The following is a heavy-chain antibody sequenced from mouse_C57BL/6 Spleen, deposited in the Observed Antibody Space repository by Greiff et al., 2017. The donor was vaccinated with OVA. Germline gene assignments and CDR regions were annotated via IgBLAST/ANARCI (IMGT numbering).Heavy chain of an antibody. D-gene: IGHD3-2*02. V-gene: IGHV1-82*01. CDR2: IYPGDGDT. Sequence: VQLQQSGPELVKPGASVKISCKASGYAFSSSWMNWVKQRPGKGLEWIGRIYPGDGDTNYNGKFKGKATLTADKSSSTAYMQLSSLTSEDSAVYFCARRGNSSGYVHAMDYWGQGTSVTVAS. CDR3: ARRGNSSGYVHAMDY. J-gene: IGHJ4*01. CDR1: GYAFSSSW.